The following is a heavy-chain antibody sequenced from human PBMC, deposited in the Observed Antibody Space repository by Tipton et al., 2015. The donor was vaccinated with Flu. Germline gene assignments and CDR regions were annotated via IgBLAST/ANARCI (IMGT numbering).Heavy chain of an antibody. D-gene: IGHD4-11*01. J-gene: IGHJ5*02. CDR3: ARRDYSNYVSEPKTWFDP. Sequence: GLVKPSETLSLSCDVSGYSITSAYYWGWVRQPPGKGLEWIGNTFHSGNTYLNPSLKSRVTISIDTSKNLFSLKLSAVTAADTAVYFCARRDYSNYVSEPKTWFDPWGQGALVTVSS. CDR1: GYSITSAYY. CDR2: TFHSGNT. V-gene: IGHV4-38-2*01.